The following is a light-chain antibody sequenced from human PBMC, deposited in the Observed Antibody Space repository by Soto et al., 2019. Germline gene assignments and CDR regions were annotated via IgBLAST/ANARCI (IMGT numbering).Light chain of an antibody. Sequence: DIHLTQSPSFLSASVGDRVTITCRPSQAVPNNMAWYQQKPGKPPKLLIHAASTLQSGVPSRFSGSESESGTDFTLTISSLQPEDFATYYCQQSYTSPHFGQGTKLEIK. J-gene: IGKJ2*01. V-gene: IGKV1-39*01. CDR2: AAS. CDR3: QQSYTSPH. CDR1: QAVPNN.